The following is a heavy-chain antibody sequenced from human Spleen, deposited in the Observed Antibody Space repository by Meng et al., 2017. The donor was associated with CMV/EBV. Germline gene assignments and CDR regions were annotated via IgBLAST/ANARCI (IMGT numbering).Heavy chain of an antibody. CDR2: IYSGGST. CDR1: GFTVSSNY. Sequence: GESLKISCAASGFTVSSNYMSWVRQAPGKGLEWVSVIYSGGSTYYADSVKGRFTISRDNSKNTLYLQMNSLRAEDTAVYYCARQGVGAGYAAGLPYGLDVWGRGTTVTVSS. V-gene: IGHV3-66*02. CDR3: ARQGVGAGYAAGLPYGLDV. J-gene: IGHJ6*02. D-gene: IGHD2-2*01.